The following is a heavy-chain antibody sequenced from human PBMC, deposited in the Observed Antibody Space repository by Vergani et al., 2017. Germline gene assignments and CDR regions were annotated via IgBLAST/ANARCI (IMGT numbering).Heavy chain of an antibody. CDR3: ARGYCSSTSCHFDY. Sequence: QVQLQESGPGLVKPSETLSLTCTVSGGSISSYYWSWIRQPPGKGLEWIGYIYYSGSTNYNPSLKSRVTISVDTSKNQFSLKLSSVTAADTAVYYCARGYCSSTSCHFDYWGQGTLVTVSS. CDR2: IYYSGST. CDR1: GGSISSYY. D-gene: IGHD2-2*01. V-gene: IGHV4-59*12. J-gene: IGHJ4*02.